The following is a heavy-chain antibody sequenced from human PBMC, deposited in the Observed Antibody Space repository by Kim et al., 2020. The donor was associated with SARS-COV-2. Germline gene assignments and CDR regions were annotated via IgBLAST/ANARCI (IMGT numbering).Heavy chain of an antibody. CDR3: ARRGGYSGYNY. CDR2: IYYSGST. V-gene: IGHV4-59*08. CDR1: GGSISSYY. J-gene: IGHJ4*02. Sequence: SETLSLTCTVSGGSISSYYWSWIRQPPGKGLEWIGYIYYSGSTNYNPSLKSRVTISVDTSKNQFSLKLSSVTAADTAVYYCARRGGYSGYNYWGQGTLVTVSS. D-gene: IGHD5-12*01.